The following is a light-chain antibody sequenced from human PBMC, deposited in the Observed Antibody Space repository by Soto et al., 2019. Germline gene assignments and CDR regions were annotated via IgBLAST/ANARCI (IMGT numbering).Light chain of an antibody. CDR3: SSYAGSDSSYV. J-gene: IGLJ1*01. CDR1: TNDVGGYNY. CDR2: DVT. V-gene: IGLV2-11*01. Sequence: QSVLTQPRSVSGSPGQSVAISCTGTTNDVGGYNYVSWYQQHPGKAPKLMIYDVTKRPSGVPDRFSGSKSGNTASLTISGLQAEDEADYYCSSYAGSDSSYVFGSGTKVTVL.